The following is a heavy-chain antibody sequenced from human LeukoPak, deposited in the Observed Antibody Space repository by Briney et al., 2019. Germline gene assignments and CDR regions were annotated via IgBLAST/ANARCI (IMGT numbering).Heavy chain of an antibody. CDR2: MNPNSGNT. CDR1: GYTFTSYD. Sequence: GASVKVSXKASGYTFTSYDINWVRQATGQGLEWMGWMNPNSGNTGYAQKSQGRVTITRNTSISTAYMELSSLRSEDTAVYYCARAAGVVVPAAWWFDPWGQGTLVTVSS. V-gene: IGHV1-8*03. J-gene: IGHJ5*02. CDR3: ARAAGVVVPAAWWFDP. D-gene: IGHD2-2*01.